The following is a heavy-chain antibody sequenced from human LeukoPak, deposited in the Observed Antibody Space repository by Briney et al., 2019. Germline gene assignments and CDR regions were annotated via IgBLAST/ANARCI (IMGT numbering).Heavy chain of an antibody. Sequence: SETLSLTCAVSGGSISSGGYSWSWIRQPPGKGLEWIGEIFHSGTTNYNPSLKSRVTISVDKSKNQFSLKLTSVTAADTAVYHCARVVPQYYYDSSAYFNWLDPWGQGTLVTVSS. D-gene: IGHD3-22*01. J-gene: IGHJ5*02. CDR2: IFHSGTT. CDR1: GGSISSGGYS. CDR3: ARVVPQYYYDSSAYFNWLDP. V-gene: IGHV4-30-2*05.